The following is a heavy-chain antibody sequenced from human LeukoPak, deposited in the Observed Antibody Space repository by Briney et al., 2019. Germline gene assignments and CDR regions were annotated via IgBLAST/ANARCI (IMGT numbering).Heavy chain of an antibody. Sequence: SQTLSLTCAISGDSVSSSSAAWNWIRQSPSRGLEWLGRTYYRSKWYNDYAVSLKSRISFSADTSKNQFSLQLNSLTPEDTAVCFCARARTGDHFFDSWGQGTLVTVSS. CDR3: ARARTGDHFFDS. D-gene: IGHD7-27*01. CDR1: GDSVSSSSAA. V-gene: IGHV6-1*01. CDR2: TYYRSKWYN. J-gene: IGHJ4*02.